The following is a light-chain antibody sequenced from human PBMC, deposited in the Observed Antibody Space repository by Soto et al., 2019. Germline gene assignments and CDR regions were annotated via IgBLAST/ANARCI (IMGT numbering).Light chain of an antibody. CDR2: DVS. V-gene: IGLV2-14*01. CDR3: SSYTSSSTVV. J-gene: IGLJ2*01. Sequence: QSALTQPASVSGSPGQSITISCTGTSSDVGGYNYVSWYQQHPGKAPKLMIYDVSNRPSGVSNRFSGSKSGNTASLTISGLQAEDEADIYCSSYTSSSTVVFAGGTKVTVL. CDR1: SSDVGGYNY.